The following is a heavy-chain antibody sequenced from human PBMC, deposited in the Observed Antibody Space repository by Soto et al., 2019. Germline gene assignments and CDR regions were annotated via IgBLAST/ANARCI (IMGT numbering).Heavy chain of an antibody. CDR2: IYHSGST. D-gene: IGHD5-18*01. V-gene: IGHV4-4*02. J-gene: IGHJ6*03. Sequence: SETLSLTCAVSSGSISSSNWWSWVRQPPGKGLEWIGEIYHSGSTNYNPSLKSRVTISVDKSKNQFSLKLSSVTAADTAVYYCAREYSGSCEYSYGCNYYYYYMDVWGKGTTVTVSS. CDR1: SGSISSSNW. CDR3: AREYSGSCEYSYGCNYYYYYMDV.